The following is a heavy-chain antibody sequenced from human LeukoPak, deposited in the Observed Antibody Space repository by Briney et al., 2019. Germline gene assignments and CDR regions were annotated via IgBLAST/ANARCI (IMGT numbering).Heavy chain of an antibody. CDR2: IYYSGST. CDR3: ARHQLGSYPAAADYYYGMDV. D-gene: IGHD6-13*01. Sequence: SETLSLTCTVSGGSISSGGYYWSWIRQHPGKGLEWIGYIYYSGSTYYNPSLKSRVTISVDTSKNQFSLKLSSVTAADTAVYYCARHQLGSYPAAADYYYGMDVWGQGTTVTVSS. CDR1: GGSISSGGYY. J-gene: IGHJ6*02. V-gene: IGHV4-31*03.